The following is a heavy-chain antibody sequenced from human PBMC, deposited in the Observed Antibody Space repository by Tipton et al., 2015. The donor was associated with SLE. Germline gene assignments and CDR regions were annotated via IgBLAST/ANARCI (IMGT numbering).Heavy chain of an antibody. Sequence: LRLSCAVYGGSFSGYYWSWIRQPPGKGLEWIGYIYYSGSTNYNPSLKSRVTISVDTSKNQFSLKLSSVTAADTAVYYCARTHTGDFDYWGQGTLVTVSS. CDR2: IYYSGST. V-gene: IGHV4-59*01. CDR3: ARTHTGDFDY. CDR1: GGSFSGYY. J-gene: IGHJ4*02. D-gene: IGHD1-14*01.